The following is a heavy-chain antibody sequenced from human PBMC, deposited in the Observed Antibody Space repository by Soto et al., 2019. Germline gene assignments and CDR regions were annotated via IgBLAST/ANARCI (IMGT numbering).Heavy chain of an antibody. CDR3: ARGSAGCSSTSCYFYWFDP. CDR2: INHSGST. Sequence: SETLSLTCAVYGGSFSGYYWSWIRQPPGKGLEWIGEINHSGSTNYNPSLKSRVTISVDTSKNQFSLKLSSVTAADTAVYYCARGSAGCSSTSCYFYWFDPWGQGTLVTVSS. D-gene: IGHD2-2*01. J-gene: IGHJ5*02. CDR1: GGSFSGYY. V-gene: IGHV4-34*01.